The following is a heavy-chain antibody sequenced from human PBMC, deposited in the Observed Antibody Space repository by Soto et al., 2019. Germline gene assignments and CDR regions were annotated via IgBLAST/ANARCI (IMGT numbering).Heavy chain of an antibody. CDR1: GGSVSSGSYY. CDR3: AREGALTTVTTPGHYYYGMDV. V-gene: IGHV4-61*01. Sequence: KTSETLSLTCTVSGGSVSSGSYYWSWIRQPPGKGLEWIGYIYYSGSTNYNPSLKSRVTISVDTSKNQFSLKLSSVTAADTAVYYCAREGALTTVTTPGHYYYGMDVWGQGTTVTVSS. D-gene: IGHD4-17*01. J-gene: IGHJ6*02. CDR2: IYYSGST.